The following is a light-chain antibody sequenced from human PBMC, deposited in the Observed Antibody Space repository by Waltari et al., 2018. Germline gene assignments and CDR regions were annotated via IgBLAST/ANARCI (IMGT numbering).Light chain of an antibody. CDR1: QSVSRS. CDR2: DAS. Sequence: EIVLTQSPGTLSLSPGGRATLSCRASQSVSRSLAWYQQKHGQAPRLLIYDASTRATSIPDRFSGSGSGTDFSLTISRLEPEDFAVYYCQKYVSLPATFGQGTKVEIK. CDR3: QKYVSLPAT. J-gene: IGKJ1*01. V-gene: IGKV3-20*01.